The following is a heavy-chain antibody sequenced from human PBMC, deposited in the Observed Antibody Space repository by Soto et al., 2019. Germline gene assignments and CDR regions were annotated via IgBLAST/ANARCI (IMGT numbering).Heavy chain of an antibody. V-gene: IGHV3-30-3*01. CDR2: ISYDGSNK. CDR3: ATTGIAARLGPNDY. Sequence: QVQLVESGGGVVQPGRSLRLSCAASGFTFSSYAMHWVRQAPGKGLEWVAVISYDGSNKYYADSVKGRFTISRDNSKNTLYLQMNSLRAEDTAVYYCATTGIAARLGPNDYWGQGTLVTVSS. J-gene: IGHJ4*02. CDR1: GFTFSSYA. D-gene: IGHD6-6*01.